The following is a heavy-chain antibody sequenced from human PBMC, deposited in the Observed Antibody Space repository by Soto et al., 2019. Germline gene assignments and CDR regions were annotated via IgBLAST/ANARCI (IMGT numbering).Heavy chain of an antibody. CDR1: GFTFSNYW. J-gene: IGHJ4*01. CDR3: VRDSHGDY. V-gene: IGHV3-74*01. Sequence: EVQLVESGGGLVQPGGSLRLSCAGSGFTFSNYWMHWVRQAPGKGLEWVSRIDHDGPTDYADSVRGRFTISRDNAENTQYLQMNSLRPEDTAVYYCVRDSHGDYWGHGTLVTVSS. CDR2: IDHDGPT.